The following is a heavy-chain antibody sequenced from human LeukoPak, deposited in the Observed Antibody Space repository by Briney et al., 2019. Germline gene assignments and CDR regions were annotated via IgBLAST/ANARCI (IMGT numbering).Heavy chain of an antibody. Sequence: ASVKVSCKASGYTFTSYGISWVRQAPGQGLEWMGWISAYNGNTNYAQKLQGRVTMTTDTSTSTAYMELRSLRSDDTAVYCCARSPPGYYYYYYGMDVWGQGTTVTVSS. CDR3: ARSPPGYYYYYYGMDV. CDR1: GYTFTSYG. CDR2: ISAYNGNT. V-gene: IGHV1-18*01. J-gene: IGHJ6*02. D-gene: IGHD3-9*01.